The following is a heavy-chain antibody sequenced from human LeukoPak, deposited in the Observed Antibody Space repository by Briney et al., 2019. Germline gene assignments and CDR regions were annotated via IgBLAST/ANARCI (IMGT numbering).Heavy chain of an antibody. Sequence: RGSLRLSCAASGFTFSSYAMSWVRQAPGKGLEWVSAISGSGDTTYYADSLKGRFTISRDNSKNTLYLQMSSLSAEDTAIYYCAREPTLWGQGTLVTVSS. V-gene: IGHV3-23*01. CDR3: AREPTL. D-gene: IGHD1-14*01. CDR2: ISGSGDTT. CDR1: GFTFSSYA. J-gene: IGHJ4*02.